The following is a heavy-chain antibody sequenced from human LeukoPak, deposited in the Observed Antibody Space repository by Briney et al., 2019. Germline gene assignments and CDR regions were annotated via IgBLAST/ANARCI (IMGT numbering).Heavy chain of an antibody. D-gene: IGHD3-10*01. J-gene: IGHJ4*02. Sequence: GGSLRLSCVASGFSFSSYAPSWVRQAPGKGLEWVSAISGSGGSTYYADSVKGRFTISRDNSKNTLYLQMNSLRAEDTAVYYCAKRTSLWFGEFDYWGQGTLVTVSS. V-gene: IGHV3-23*01. CDR1: GFSFSSYA. CDR2: ISGSGGST. CDR3: AKRTSLWFGEFDY.